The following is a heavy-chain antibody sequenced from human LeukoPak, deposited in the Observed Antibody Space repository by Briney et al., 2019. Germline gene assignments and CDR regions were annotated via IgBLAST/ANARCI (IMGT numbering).Heavy chain of an antibody. D-gene: IGHD6-13*01. V-gene: IGHV1-2*02. Sequence: GASVKVSCKASGYTFTGYYMHWVRQAPGQGLEWMGWINPNSGGTNYAQKFQGRVTMTRDTSISTAYMELSRLRSDDTAVYYCARDLAYSSSWHPKGVGRFGPWGQGTLVTVSS. CDR1: GYTFTGYY. J-gene: IGHJ5*02. CDR2: INPNSGGT. CDR3: ARDLAYSSSWHPKGVGRFGP.